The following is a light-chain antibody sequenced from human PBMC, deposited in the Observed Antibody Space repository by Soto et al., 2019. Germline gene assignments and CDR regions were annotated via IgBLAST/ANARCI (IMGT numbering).Light chain of an antibody. Sequence: VVLTQSPSTLSVSPGETVTLSCRASHNIRNNLAWYQHKPGQAPRLPISYASSWATGVPGRFSGSGSGTEFALTIISLQSDDSGVYSCQHFYYWSLTFGSGTQV. CDR3: QHFYYWSLT. CDR1: HNIRNN. J-gene: IGKJ4*01. V-gene: IGKV3-15*01. CDR2: YAS.